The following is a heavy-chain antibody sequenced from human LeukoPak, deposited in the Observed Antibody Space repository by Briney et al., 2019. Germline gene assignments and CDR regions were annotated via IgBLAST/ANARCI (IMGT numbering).Heavy chain of an antibody. Sequence: GGSLRLSCAASGFTFSSYSMNWVRQVPGKGLEWVSFISSSSSYIYYTDSVKGRFTISRDNAKNSLYLQLNSLRAEDTALYYCARSYRRGAITMIPGVANRGAFDIWGQGTMVTVSS. V-gene: IGHV3-21*01. CDR2: ISSSSSYI. D-gene: IGHD3-10*01. CDR3: ARSYRRGAITMIPGVANRGAFDI. CDR1: GFTFSSYS. J-gene: IGHJ3*02.